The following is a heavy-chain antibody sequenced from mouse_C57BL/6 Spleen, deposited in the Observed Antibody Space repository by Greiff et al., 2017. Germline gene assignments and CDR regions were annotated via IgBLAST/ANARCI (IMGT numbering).Heavy chain of an antibody. D-gene: IGHD1-1*01. CDR1: GYTFTSYW. CDR2: IDPSGSYT. J-gene: IGHJ1*03. CDR3: ARSNYGSSYWYCDV. V-gene: IGHV1-69*01. Sequence: VQLQQSGAELVMPGASVKLSCKASGYTFTSYWMHWVQQRPGQGLEWIGEIDPSGSYTYYHHRFKGKSTFTGDHSSSTAYMQLSSLTSEDSAVDYCARSNYGSSYWYCDVWGTGTTVTVSS.